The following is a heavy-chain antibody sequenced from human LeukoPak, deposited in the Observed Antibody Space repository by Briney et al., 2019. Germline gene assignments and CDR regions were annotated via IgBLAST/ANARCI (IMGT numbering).Heavy chain of an antibody. CDR3: SREGYVTRYNTHWFDP. CDR2: IIPIFGTA. Sequence: SVKVSCKASGGTFISYAISWVRQAPGQGLEWMGRIIPIFGTANYAQKFQGRVTITTDESTSTAYMELSSLRSEDTAVYYCSREGYVTRYNTHWFDPWGQGTLVTVSS. D-gene: IGHD4-23*01. V-gene: IGHV1-69*05. CDR1: GGTFISYA. J-gene: IGHJ5*02.